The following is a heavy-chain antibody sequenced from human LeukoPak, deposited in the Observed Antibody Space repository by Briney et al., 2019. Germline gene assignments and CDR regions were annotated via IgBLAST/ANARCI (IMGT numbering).Heavy chain of an antibody. V-gene: IGHV4-4*07. Sequence: PSETLSLTCIESVGSPLSSYGSSIRHPVRERLECIGRIYSSGSTNYNPTLKSRVTMSVDTSKNQFSLKLSSVTAADTAVYYCARGQYHLLYWYFDLWGRGTLVTVSS. CDR1: VGSPLSSY. CDR3: ARGQYHLLYWYFDL. CDR2: IYSSGST. D-gene: IGHD2-2*01. J-gene: IGHJ2*01.